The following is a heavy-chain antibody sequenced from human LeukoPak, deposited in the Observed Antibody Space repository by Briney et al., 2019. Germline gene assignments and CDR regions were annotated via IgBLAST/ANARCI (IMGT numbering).Heavy chain of an antibody. CDR3: ARGPVVGDFDY. D-gene: IGHD1-26*01. CDR1: GGSISSSSYY. J-gene: IGHJ4*02. Sequence: PSETLSLTCTVSGGSISSSSYYWGWIRQPPGKGLEWIGSIYYSGSTYFNPSLKSRVTISVDTSKNQFSLKLSSVTAADTAVYYCARGPVVGDFDYWGQGTLVTVSS. V-gene: IGHV4-39*07. CDR2: IYYSGST.